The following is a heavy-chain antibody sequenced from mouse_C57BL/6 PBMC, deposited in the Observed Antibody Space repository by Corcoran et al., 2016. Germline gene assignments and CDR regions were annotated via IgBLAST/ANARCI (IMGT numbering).Heavy chain of an antibody. CDR1: GFSLSTSGMG. CDR3: ARRGLLYFDAMDY. J-gene: IGHJ4*01. Sequence: QVTLKESGPGILQSSQTLSLTCSFSGFSLSTSGMGVSWIRQPSGKDLEWLAQIYWDADKRYNQSLKSRLTISKDNPINQVFLKITSVDTADTATYYCARRGLLYFDAMDYGGQGTSTTFSS. CDR2: IYWDADK. D-gene: IGHD2-12*01. V-gene: IGHV8-12*01.